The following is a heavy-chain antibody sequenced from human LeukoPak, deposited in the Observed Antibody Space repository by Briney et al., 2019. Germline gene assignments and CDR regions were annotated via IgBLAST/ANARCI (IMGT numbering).Heavy chain of an antibody. CDR3: ARDRYYYDSSGYDPYFDY. J-gene: IGHJ4*02. CDR2: INESGRT. Sequence: PSETLSLTCTVDGGSLTDSYWTWIRQAPGQGLEWLGDINESGRTTYNPSLKSRVTILLDMSKNQFSLKLSSVTAADTAVYYCARDRYYYDSSGYDPYFDYWGQGTLVTVSS. CDR1: GGSLTDSY. D-gene: IGHD3-22*01. V-gene: IGHV4-34*01.